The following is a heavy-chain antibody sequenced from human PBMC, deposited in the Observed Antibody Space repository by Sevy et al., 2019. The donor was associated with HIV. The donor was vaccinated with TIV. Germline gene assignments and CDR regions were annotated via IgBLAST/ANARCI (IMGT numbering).Heavy chain of an antibody. V-gene: IGHV3-23*01. J-gene: IGHJ4*02. D-gene: IGHD3-22*01. CDR2: ISGSGGST. Sequence: GGSLRLSCAASGFTFSSYAMSWVRQAPGKGLEWVSAISGSGGSTYYADSVKGRFSISRDNSKNTLYLQMNSLRAEDTAVYYCAKDLKPRGGYYYDSSGYWEGFDYWGQGTLVTVSS. CDR3: AKDLKPRGGYYYDSSGYWEGFDY. CDR1: GFTFSSYA.